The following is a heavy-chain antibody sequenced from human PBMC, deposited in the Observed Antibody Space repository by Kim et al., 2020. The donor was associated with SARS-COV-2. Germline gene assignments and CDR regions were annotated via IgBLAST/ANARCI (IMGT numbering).Heavy chain of an antibody. J-gene: IGHJ6*02. D-gene: IGHD2-2*01. Sequence: GGSLRLSCAASGFTFSSYWMHWVRQAPGKGLVWVSRINSDGSSTSYADSVKGXFTISRDNAKNTLYLQMNSLRAEDTAVYYXARGDIPLPAAPHYYYYYGMDVXGQGTTVTV. CDR1: GFTFSSYW. V-gene: IGHV3-74*01. CDR2: INSDGSST. CDR3: ARGDIPLPAAPHYYYYYGMDV.